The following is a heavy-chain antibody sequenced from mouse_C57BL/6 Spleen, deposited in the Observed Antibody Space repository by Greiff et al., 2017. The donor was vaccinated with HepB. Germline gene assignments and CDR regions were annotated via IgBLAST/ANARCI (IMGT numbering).Heavy chain of an antibody. Sequence: QVQLQQPGAELVRPGSSVKLSCKASGYTFTSTSYWMHWVKQRPIQGLEWIGNIDPSDSETHYNQKFKDKATLTVDKSSSTAYMQLSSLTSEDSAVYYCAADDYSAWFAYWGQGTLVTVSA. J-gene: IGHJ3*01. CDR2: IDPSDSET. CDR1: GYTFTSTSYW. D-gene: IGHD2-4*01. CDR3: AADDYSAWFAY. V-gene: IGHV1-52*01.